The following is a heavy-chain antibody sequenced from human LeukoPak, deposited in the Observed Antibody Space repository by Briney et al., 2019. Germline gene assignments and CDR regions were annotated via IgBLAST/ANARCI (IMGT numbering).Heavy chain of an antibody. Sequence: PSETLSLTCAVYGGSFSGYYWSWIRQPPGKGLEWIGEINHSGSTNYNPSLKSRVTISVDTSKNQFSLKLSSVTAADTAVYYCARERSPYYDFWSGYDNWFDPWGQGTLVTVSS. V-gene: IGHV4-34*09. CDR2: INHSGST. D-gene: IGHD3-3*01. CDR1: GGSFSGYY. J-gene: IGHJ5*02. CDR3: ARERSPYYDFWSGYDNWFDP.